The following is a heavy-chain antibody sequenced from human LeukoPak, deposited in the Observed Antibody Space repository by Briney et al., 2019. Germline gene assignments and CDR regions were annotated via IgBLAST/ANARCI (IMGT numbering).Heavy chain of an antibody. J-gene: IGHJ4*02. CDR2: IYYSGST. CDR1: GGSITGHY. Sequence: SETLSFTCTVSGGSITGHYWSWIRQPPGKGLEWLGYIYYSGSTSYNPSVKSRVTISVDTSNNQFSLHLRSVTAADTAVYYCARANHFDTIGYYFDLWGQGGLVTVSS. D-gene: IGHD3-22*01. V-gene: IGHV4-59*08. CDR3: ARANHFDTIGYYFDL.